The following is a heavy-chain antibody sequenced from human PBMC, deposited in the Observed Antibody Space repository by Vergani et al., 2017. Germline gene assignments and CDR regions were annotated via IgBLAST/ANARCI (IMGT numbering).Heavy chain of an antibody. D-gene: IGHD6-6*01. V-gene: IGHV3-9*02. CDR3: AKDLGTSSGGGWFDP. CDR2: ISWNSNSI. J-gene: IGHJ5*02. Sequence: VQLVESGGGVVQRGGSLRLSCVASGFTSAGYAMHWVRQAPGKGLEWVSGISWNSNSIGYADSVKGLFTISRDNAKNSLYLQMNSLRAEDTALYYCAKDLGTSSGGGWFDPWGQGTLVTVSS. CDR1: GFTSAGYA.